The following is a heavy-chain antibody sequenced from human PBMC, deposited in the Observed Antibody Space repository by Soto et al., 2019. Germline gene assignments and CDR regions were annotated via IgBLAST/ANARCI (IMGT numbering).Heavy chain of an antibody. V-gene: IGHV3-11*06. Sequence: QVQLVESGGGLVKPGGSLSLSCAASGFTFSDYYMSWIRQAPGKGLEWVSYISSSSSYTNYADSVKGRFTISRDNAKNSLYLQMNSLRAEDTAVYYCARKGYYYGSGSLYGMDVWGQGTTVTVSS. J-gene: IGHJ6*02. D-gene: IGHD3-10*01. CDR1: GFTFSDYY. CDR3: ARKGYYYGSGSLYGMDV. CDR2: ISSSSSYT.